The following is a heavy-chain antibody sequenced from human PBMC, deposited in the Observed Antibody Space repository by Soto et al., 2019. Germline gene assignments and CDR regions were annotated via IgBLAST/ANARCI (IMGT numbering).Heavy chain of an antibody. D-gene: IGHD5-12*01. CDR3: TRGYTGYAQAGLDS. V-gene: IGHV3-48*01. CDR1: GFTFSIYS. J-gene: IGHJ4*02. Sequence: LRLSCAASGFTFSIYSMNWVRQAPGKGLEWVSYITSSGSATYYADTVKGRFTISRDNAKNSLYLQMNSLRAEDTAVYYCTRGYTGYAQAGLDSWGQGTLVTVSS. CDR2: ITSSGSAT.